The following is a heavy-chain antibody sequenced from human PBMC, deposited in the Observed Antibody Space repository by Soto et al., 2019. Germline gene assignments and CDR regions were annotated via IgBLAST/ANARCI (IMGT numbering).Heavy chain of an antibody. D-gene: IGHD3-16*01. Sequence: GGNPRLSSAASRFTLNSKAMHWARHAPGKRLEWVAVISYDGSNKYYADSVKGRFTISRDNSKNTLYLQMNRLRAEDTAVYDYFRGSGGERDSLDSWAQG. V-gene: IGHV3-30-3*01. CDR3: FRGSGGERDSLDS. J-gene: IGHJ4*02. CDR1: RFTLNSKA. CDR2: ISYDGSNK.